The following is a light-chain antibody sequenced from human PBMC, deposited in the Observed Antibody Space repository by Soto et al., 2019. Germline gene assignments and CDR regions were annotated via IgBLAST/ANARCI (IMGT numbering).Light chain of an antibody. CDR2: EVN. CDR3: SSYTTSSTYV. V-gene: IGLV2-14*01. CDR1: SSDVGGYNY. Sequence: QSALTQPGSVSGSPGQSITISCTGSSSDVGGYNYVSWFQQHPGKAPKLMIYEVNSRPSGVSNRFSGSKSGNTDSLTISGLQAEDEADYYYSSYTTSSTYVFGTGTKVTVL. J-gene: IGLJ1*01.